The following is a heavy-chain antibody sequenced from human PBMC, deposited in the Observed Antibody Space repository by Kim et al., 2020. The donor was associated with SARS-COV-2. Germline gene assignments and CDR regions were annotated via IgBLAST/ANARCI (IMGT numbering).Heavy chain of an antibody. J-gene: IGHJ5*02. CDR1: GYTFTNYY. Sequence: ASVKVSCKASGYTFTNYYIHWVRQAPGQGLEWMGWINPNSGGTNYAQKFQGRVVMTRVTSLTTAYMELSSLTSDDTAIYYCVTNWAVTGSDERGFDPWGQGTLVTVSS. CDR2: INPNSGGT. V-gene: IGHV1-2*02. CDR3: VTNWAVTGSDERGFDP. D-gene: IGHD2-21*02.